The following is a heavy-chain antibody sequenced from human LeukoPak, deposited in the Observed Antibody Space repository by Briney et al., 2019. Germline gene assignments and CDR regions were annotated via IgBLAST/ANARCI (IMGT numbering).Heavy chain of an antibody. Sequence: SETLSLTCTVSGGSISSGGYYWSWIRQPPGKGLEWIGEINHSGSTNYNPSLKSRVTISVDTSKNQFSLKLSSVTAADTAVYYCARGGYYGDSTFDYWGQGTLVTVSS. J-gene: IGHJ4*02. V-gene: IGHV4-39*07. CDR1: GGSISSGGYY. CDR3: ARGGYYGDSTFDY. D-gene: IGHD4-17*01. CDR2: INHSGST.